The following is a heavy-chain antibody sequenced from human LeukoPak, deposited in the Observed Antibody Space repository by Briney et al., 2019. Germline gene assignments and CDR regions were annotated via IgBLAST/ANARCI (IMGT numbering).Heavy chain of an antibody. D-gene: IGHD3-10*01. V-gene: IGHV3-48*03. J-gene: IGHJ6*02. CDR1: GFTFSSYE. CDR2: ISSSGSTI. Sequence: GGSLRLSCAASGFTFSSYEMNWVRQAPGKGLEWVSYISSSGSTIYYADSVKGRFTISRDNAKNSLYLQMNSLRAEDTAVYYCARWGGSGSYYTFGEYYGMDVWGQGTTVTVSS. CDR3: ARWGGSGSYYTFGEYYGMDV.